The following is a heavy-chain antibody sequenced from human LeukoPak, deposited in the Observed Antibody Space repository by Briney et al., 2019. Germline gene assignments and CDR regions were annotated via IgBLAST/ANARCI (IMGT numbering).Heavy chain of an antibody. CDR1: GYSITSGYY. V-gene: IGHV4-38-2*01. CDR3: ARQDGFCGGGTCYAMAFDI. Sequence: KASETLSLTCSVSGYSITSGYYWGWIRQPPGKGLEWIGSFYHRGNTFYNPSLESRVTISVDTSRTQFSLKLTSVTAADTAVYYCARQDGFCGGGTCYAMAFDIWGQGTMVTVSA. CDR2: FYHRGNT. D-gene: IGHD2-15*01. J-gene: IGHJ3*02.